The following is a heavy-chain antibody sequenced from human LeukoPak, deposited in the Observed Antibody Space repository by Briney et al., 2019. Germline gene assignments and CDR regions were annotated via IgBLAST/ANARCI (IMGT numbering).Heavy chain of an antibody. V-gene: IGHV3-23*01. CDR2: ISGSGGST. CDR3: AKDEYNWNDPDDAFDI. CDR1: GFTFSSYA. Sequence: GGSLRLSCAASGFTFSSYATSWVRQAPGKGLEWVSAISGSGGSTYYADSVKGRFTISRDNSKNTLYLQMNSLRAEDTAVYYCAKDEYNWNDPDDAFDIWGQGTMVTVSS. J-gene: IGHJ3*02. D-gene: IGHD1-1*01.